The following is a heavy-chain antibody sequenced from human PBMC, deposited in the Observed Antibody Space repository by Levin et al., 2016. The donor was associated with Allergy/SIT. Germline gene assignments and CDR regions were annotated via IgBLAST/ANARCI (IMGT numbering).Heavy chain of an antibody. J-gene: IGHJ6*03. CDR1: GYTFTSYA. D-gene: IGHD2-15*01. Sequence: ASVKVSCKASGYTFTSYAMHWVRQAPGQRLEWMGWINAGNGNTKYSQKFQGRVTITRDTSASTAYMELSSLRSEDTAVYYCARDGGFGYCGGGSCYSDYYYYMDVWGKGTTVTVSS. CDR2: INAGNGNT. V-gene: IGHV1-3*01. CDR3: ARDGGFGYCGGGSCYSDYYYYMDV.